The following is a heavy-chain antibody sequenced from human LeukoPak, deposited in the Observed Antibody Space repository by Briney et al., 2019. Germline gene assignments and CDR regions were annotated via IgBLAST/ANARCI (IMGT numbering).Heavy chain of an antibody. J-gene: IGHJ5*02. Sequence: GGSLRLSCAASGFTFSSYSMNWVRQAPGKGLEWVSSISGSSSYIYYADSVKGRFTISRDNAKDSLYLQMNSLRAEDTAVYYCARDQYYYDSSGYSPWGQGTLVTVSS. D-gene: IGHD3-22*01. CDR3: ARDQYYYDSSGYSP. V-gene: IGHV3-21*01. CDR2: ISGSSSYI. CDR1: GFTFSSYS.